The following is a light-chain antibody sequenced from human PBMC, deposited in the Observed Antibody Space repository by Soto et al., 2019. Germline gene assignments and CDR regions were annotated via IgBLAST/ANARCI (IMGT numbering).Light chain of an antibody. CDR3: QQSFSAFT. Sequence: DIQLTQSPSSLSASVGVRVTITCRASQSISTFLNWYRQKPGKAPELLIYGASTLQRGVPSTFSGSGSGTDFTLTITSLQAEDFATFYCQQSFSAFTFGGGTTVEIK. V-gene: IGKV1-39*01. CDR2: GAS. J-gene: IGKJ4*01. CDR1: QSISTF.